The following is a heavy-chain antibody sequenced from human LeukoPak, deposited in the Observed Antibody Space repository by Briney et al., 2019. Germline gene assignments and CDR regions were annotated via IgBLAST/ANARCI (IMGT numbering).Heavy chain of an antibody. CDR3: ARDRLLEDRDYNSYYYMDV. CDR2: ISRSSNYI. V-gene: IGHV3-21*01. D-gene: IGHD1-1*01. Sequence: GGSLTLSWAVSRFTFSTFTMKWVRQAPGGGREWVSSISRSSNYIYYAYSVMCRFTTSRDNAKNSLSLQMNSLRAEDTAVYYCARDRLLEDRDYNSYYYMDVWGIGTTVTVFS. J-gene: IGHJ6*03. CDR1: RFTFSTFT.